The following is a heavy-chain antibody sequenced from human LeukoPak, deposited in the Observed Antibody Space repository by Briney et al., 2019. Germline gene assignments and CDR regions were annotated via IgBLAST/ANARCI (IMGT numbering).Heavy chain of an antibody. CDR1: GFTFSSYS. V-gene: IGHV3-23*01. CDR3: ARRTNSLYFDY. J-gene: IGHJ4*02. D-gene: IGHD1-1*01. CDR2: FSGTGEIT. Sequence: GGSLRLSCAASGFTFSSYSMSWVRQAPGKGLEWVSTFSGTGEITYYADSVKGRFTISRDTSKNTLYLQMNSLRGEDTAVYYCARRTNSLYFDYWGQGTLVTVSS.